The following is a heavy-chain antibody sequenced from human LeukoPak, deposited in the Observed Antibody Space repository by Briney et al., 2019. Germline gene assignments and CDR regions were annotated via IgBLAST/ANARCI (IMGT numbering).Heavy chain of an antibody. CDR3: AKAKIRYSSSSYYFDY. CDR2: IWYDGSNN. Sequence: PGGSLRLSCAASGFTFSSYCMHWVRQAPGKGLEWVAVIWYDGSNNYYADSVKGRFTISRDNSKNTLYLQMNSLRAEDTAVYYCAKAKIRYSSSSYYFDYWGQGTLVTVSS. V-gene: IGHV3-33*06. D-gene: IGHD6-6*01. CDR1: GFTFSSYC. J-gene: IGHJ4*02.